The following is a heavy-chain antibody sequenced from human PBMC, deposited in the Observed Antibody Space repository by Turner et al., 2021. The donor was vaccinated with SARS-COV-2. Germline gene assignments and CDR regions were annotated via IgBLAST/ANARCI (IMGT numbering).Heavy chain of an antibody. Sequence: QLQLQESGPGLVKPSETLSLTCIVSGDSINNPNYYWGWIRQPPGKGLEWIGSIFYNGNTFYNPSLKTRVTMSINTSNNQFSLRLNSVTAADTAVYYCARRYDFWSGFEYFFDHWGQGIRVTVSS. CDR2: IFYNGNT. CDR1: GDSINNPNYY. V-gene: IGHV4-39*01. D-gene: IGHD3-3*01. J-gene: IGHJ4*02. CDR3: ARRYDFWSGFEYFFDH.